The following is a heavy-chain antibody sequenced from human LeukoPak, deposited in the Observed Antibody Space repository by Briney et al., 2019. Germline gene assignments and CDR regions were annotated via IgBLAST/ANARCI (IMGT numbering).Heavy chain of an antibody. J-gene: IGHJ6*02. D-gene: IGHD4-11*01. CDR2: IQNSART. CDR3: ATDYSNFYGMDV. Sequence: SETLSLTCTVSGGSVNSGSYFWSWIRQPPGKGLEWIGYIQNSARTNYNPSLESRVSISVDSSKDQFSLRLSSVTAADTAVYYCATDYSNFYGMDVWGQGTTVTVSS. CDR1: GGSVNSGSYF. V-gene: IGHV4-61*01.